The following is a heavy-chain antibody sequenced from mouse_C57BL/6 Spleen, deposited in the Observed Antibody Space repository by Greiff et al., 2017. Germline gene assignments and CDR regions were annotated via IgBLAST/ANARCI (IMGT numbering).Heavy chain of an antibody. CDR2: IDPSDSYT. CDR3: ARYHEGYAMDY. Sequence: QVQLKQPGAELVMPGASVKLSCKASGYTFTSYWMHWVKQRPGQGLEWIGEIDPSDSYTNYNQKFKGKSTLTVDKSSSTAYMQLSSLTSEDSAVYYCARYHEGYAMDYWGQGTSVTVSS. CDR1: GYTFTSYW. J-gene: IGHJ4*01. V-gene: IGHV1-69*01.